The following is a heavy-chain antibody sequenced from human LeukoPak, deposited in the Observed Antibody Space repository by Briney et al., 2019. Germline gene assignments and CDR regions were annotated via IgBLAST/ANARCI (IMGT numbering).Heavy chain of an antibody. V-gene: IGHV1-3*01. CDR1: GYTFTSYG. CDR3: ARALDYYDSSGYWVDY. CDR2: INAGNGNT. D-gene: IGHD3-22*01. Sequence: ASVKVSCKASGYTFTSYGISWVRQAPGQGLEWMGWINAGNGNTKYSQKFQGRVTITRDTSASTAYMELSSLRSEDTAVYYCARALDYYDSSGYWVDYWGQGTLVTVSS. J-gene: IGHJ4*02.